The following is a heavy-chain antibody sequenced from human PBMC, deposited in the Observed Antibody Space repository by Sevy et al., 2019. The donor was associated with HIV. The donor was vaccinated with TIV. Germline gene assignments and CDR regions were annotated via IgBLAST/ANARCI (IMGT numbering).Heavy chain of an antibody. J-gene: IGHJ4*02. CDR2: ISYDGNIE. CDR3: ARDLGYESTGYLPLFDN. Sequence: GGSLRLSCAASGFTFSTHGMHWVRQAPGKGLEWVAIISYDGNIEYYPDSVKGRFTISRDDSKNTLYLQMNSLRSEDTALYYCARDLGYESTGYLPLFDNWGQGTPVTVSS. D-gene: IGHD3-22*01. CDR1: GFTFSTHG. V-gene: IGHV3-30-3*01.